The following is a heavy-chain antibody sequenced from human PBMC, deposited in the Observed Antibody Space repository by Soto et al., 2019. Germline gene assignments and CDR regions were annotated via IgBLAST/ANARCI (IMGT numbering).Heavy chain of an antibody. CDR2: ISDSGGST. CDR1: GFSFRIFA. V-gene: IGHV3-23*01. J-gene: IGHJ6*02. Sequence: GGSLRLSCAASGFSFRIFAMNWVRQAPGKGLEWIATISDSGGSTLYSDSVKGRFIISRDNSDDTLYLEMNSLRVEDTAIYYCTKDAYPNYYYYGMDVWGQGTTVTVSS. CDR3: TKDAYPNYYYYGMDV.